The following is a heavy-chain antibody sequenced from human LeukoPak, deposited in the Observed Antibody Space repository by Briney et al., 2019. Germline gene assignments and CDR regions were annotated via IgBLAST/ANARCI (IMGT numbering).Heavy chain of an antibody. J-gene: IGHJ4*02. V-gene: IGHV4-39*01. CDR2: MDYSGTT. CDR3: ARMVHNFDDVWGSYRSTGFDY. D-gene: IGHD3-16*02. Sequence: SDTLSLTCTVSGASITSNSYYWGWIRQAPGKGLEWIGNMDYSGTTYYSPYLNSRVIISVDTSKNKFSLELKSVTAADTAVYYCARMVHNFDDVWGSYRSTGFDYWGQGALVTVSS. CDR1: GASITSNSYY.